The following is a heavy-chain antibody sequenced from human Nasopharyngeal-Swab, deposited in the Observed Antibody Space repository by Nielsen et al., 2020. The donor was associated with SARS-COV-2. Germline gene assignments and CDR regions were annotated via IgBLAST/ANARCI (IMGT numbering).Heavy chain of an antibody. V-gene: IGHV3-74*03. CDR3: ARWNNRGAGGTYEMDV. J-gene: IGHJ6*02. CDR1: GFTFSSSG. CDR2: LQSDGSVT. Sequence: GESLKISCEVSGFTFSSSGMHWVRQAPGKGLVWVSHLQSDGSVTKYADSVKGRFTISRDNSTLYLQMDSLRAEDTAVYYCARWNNRGAGGTYEMDVWGQGTTVTVSS. D-gene: IGHD2/OR15-2a*01.